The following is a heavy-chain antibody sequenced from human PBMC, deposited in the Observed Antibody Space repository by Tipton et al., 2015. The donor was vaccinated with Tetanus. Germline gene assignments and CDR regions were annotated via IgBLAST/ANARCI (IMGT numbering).Heavy chain of an antibody. J-gene: IGHJ4*02. V-gene: IGHV3-33*01. Sequence: SLRLSCAASGFIFSSYGIHWVRQAPGKGLEWVAVSWYDGTDKYYADSVKGRFTISRDNSKNTLYLQMNSLRAEDPAVYYCAREAGCSGGSCFSGDFDNWGQGTQVTVSS. CDR2: SWYDGTDK. D-gene: IGHD2-15*01. CDR1: GFIFSSYG. CDR3: AREAGCSGGSCFSGDFDN.